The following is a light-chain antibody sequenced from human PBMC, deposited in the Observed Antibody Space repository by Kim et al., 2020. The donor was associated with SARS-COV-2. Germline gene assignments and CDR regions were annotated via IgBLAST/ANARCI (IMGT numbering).Light chain of an antibody. CDR1: QSVGRN. CDR2: GAY. CDR3: QQYNNWPPLT. J-gene: IGKJ3*01. Sequence: SPGESATLSGRASQSVGRNLAWYQQKPGQAPRLVIYGAYTRATGVPARFSGSGYGTEFTLTISSLQSEDFAVYYCQQYNNWPPLTFGPGTKVDIK. V-gene: IGKV3-15*01.